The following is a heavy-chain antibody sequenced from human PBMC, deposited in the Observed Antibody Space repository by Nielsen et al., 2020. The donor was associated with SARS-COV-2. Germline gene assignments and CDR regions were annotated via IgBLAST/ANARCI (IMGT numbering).Heavy chain of an antibody. D-gene: IGHD2-2*01. CDR3: ARGDIAVVPAAMFRGDDAFDI. Sequence: SETLSLTCTVSGCSLISINYYWGWLRQPPGKGLEWIGTIYYSGSVSYNPSLRSRVTISVDTSKKHFSLKLTSVTAADTAVYFCARGDIAVVPAAMFRGDDAFDIWGQGTMVRVSS. CDR2: IYYSGSV. V-gene: IGHV4-39*02. J-gene: IGHJ3*02. CDR1: GCSLISINYY.